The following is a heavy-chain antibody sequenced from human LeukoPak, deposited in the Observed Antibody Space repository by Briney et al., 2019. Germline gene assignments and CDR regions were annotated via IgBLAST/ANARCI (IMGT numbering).Heavy chain of an antibody. CDR1: GGTFSSLA. CDR2: IIPIFGTA. J-gene: IGHJ6*03. D-gene: IGHD3-16*01. V-gene: IGHV1-69*05. CDR3: TISGGSYYYYYYMDV. Sequence: ASVKVSCKASGGTFSSLAISWVRQAPGQGLEWMGGIIPIFGTANYAQKFQGRVTITTDESTSTAYMELSSLRSEDTAVYYCTISGGSYYYYYYMDVWGKGTTVTVSS.